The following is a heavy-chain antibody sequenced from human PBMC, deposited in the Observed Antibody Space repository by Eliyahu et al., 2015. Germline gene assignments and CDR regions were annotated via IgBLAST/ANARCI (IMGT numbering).Heavy chain of an antibody. CDR3: CGGDGYYMDV. Sequence: QVQLQESGPGLVKPSQTLSLTCTVXGXSISSGGYYWXWIRQYPGKGLEWIGYIYYSGSTYYNPSLKSRLTISVDTSKNKFSLKLSSVTAADTALYYCCGGDGYYMDVCGKGTTVTVSS. CDR1: GXSISSGGYY. CDR2: IYYSGST. V-gene: IGHV4-31*03. J-gene: IGHJ6*03. D-gene: IGHD2-21*02.